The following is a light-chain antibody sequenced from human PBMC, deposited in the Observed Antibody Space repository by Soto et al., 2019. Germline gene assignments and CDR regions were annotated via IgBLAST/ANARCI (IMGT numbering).Light chain of an antibody. CDR2: LGS. J-gene: IGKJ5*01. V-gene: IGKV2-28*01. CDR3: MQGSHWPPIT. CDR1: ARLLHKNGYNY. Sequence: IVMTQTPHSLSVTPGEAASISCMSSARLLHKNGYNYVDWYMQKPGQSPQLLIYLGSNRASGVPDRFSGSGSDTYFTLEISRVEADDVGVYYCMQGSHWPPITFAQGTRLEI.